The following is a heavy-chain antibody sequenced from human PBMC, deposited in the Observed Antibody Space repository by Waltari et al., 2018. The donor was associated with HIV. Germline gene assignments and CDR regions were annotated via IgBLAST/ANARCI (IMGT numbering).Heavy chain of an antibody. D-gene: IGHD6-19*01. CDR3: AQWHGAFNAFEM. CDR2: SHHTGST. CDR1: GDSITSYY. V-gene: IGHV4-59*03. J-gene: IGHJ3*02. Sequence: QVQLQESGPGLVKPSETLSLTCTVSGDSITSYYWNWIRQPPGKRPEWIGFSHHTGSTTCNPSLKRRVTVSVDTSKNQFSLKLTSVTATDMAVYYCAQWHGAFNAFEMWGQGTLVTVSS.